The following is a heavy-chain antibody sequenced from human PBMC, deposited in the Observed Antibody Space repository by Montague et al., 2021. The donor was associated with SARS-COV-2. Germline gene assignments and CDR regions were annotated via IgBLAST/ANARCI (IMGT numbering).Heavy chain of an antibody. CDR2: IYHSGST. CDR1: GYSISSGYY. Sequence: SETLSLTCTVSGYSISSGYYWGWIRQPPGKGLEWIGSIYHSGSTYYNPSPKSRVTISVDTSKNQFSLKLSSVTAADTAVYYCARSQDCSTTSCHFDYWGQGTLVTVSS. D-gene: IGHD2-2*01. V-gene: IGHV4-38-2*02. J-gene: IGHJ4*02. CDR3: ARSQDCSTTSCHFDY.